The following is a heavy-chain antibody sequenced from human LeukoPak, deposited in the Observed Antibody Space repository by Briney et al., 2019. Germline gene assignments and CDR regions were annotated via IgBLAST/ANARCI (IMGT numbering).Heavy chain of an antibody. V-gene: IGHV6-1*01. Sequence: SQTLSLTCAISGDSVSSNSATWNWIRQSPSRGLEWLGRTYYRSKWYNEYAESVKGRITISPDTSKNQFSLQLNSVTPEDTAVYYCARDPDSYYGMDVWGQGTTVTVSS. CDR1: GDSVSSNSAT. CDR2: TYYRSKWYN. J-gene: IGHJ6*02. CDR3: ARDPDSYYGMDV.